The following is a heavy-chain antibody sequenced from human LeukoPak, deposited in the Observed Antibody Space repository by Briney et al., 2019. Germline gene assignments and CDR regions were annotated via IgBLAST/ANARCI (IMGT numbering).Heavy chain of an antibody. CDR2: MNPNSGNT. CDR3: ARGGIAAAVSDY. Sequence: ASVKVSCKASRYTFTSYDINWVRQATGQGLEWMGWMNPNSGNTGYAQKFQGRVTMTRNTSISTAYMELSSLRSEDTAVYYCARGGIAAAVSDYWGQGTLVTVSS. CDR1: RYTFTSYD. J-gene: IGHJ4*02. V-gene: IGHV1-8*01. D-gene: IGHD6-13*01.